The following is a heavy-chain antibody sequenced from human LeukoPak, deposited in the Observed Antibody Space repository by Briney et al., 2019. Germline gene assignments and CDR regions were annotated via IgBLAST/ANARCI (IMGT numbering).Heavy chain of an antibody. Sequence: ASVKVSCKASGYTFTGYYMHWVRQAPGQGLEWMGWINPNSGGTNYAQKFQGRVTMTRDTSISTAYMELSRLRSDDTAVYYCARLPLGYCSGGSCYPGGYWGQGTLVTVSS. CDR1: GYTFTGYY. V-gene: IGHV1-2*02. J-gene: IGHJ4*02. CDR2: INPNSGGT. CDR3: ARLPLGYCSGGSCYPGGY. D-gene: IGHD2-15*01.